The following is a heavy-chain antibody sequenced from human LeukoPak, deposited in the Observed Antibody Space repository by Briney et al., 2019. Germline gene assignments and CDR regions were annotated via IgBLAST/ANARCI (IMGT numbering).Heavy chain of an antibody. D-gene: IGHD3/OR15-3a*01. J-gene: IGHJ4*02. CDR2: IYYTGNT. V-gene: IGHV4-39*01. Sequence: TSSETLSLTCTVSGGSISSSSYYWGWIRQPPGMGLEWIGSIYYTGNTYCNASLKSQDSISIDTSKNQFSLKLTSVTAADTAVYYCARQTGSGLFILPGGQGTLVTVSS. CDR1: GGSISSSSYY. CDR3: ARQTGSGLFILP.